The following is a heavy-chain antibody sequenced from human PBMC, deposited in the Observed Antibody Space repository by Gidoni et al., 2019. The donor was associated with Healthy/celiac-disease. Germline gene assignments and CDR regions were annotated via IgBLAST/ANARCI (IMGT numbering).Heavy chain of an antibody. D-gene: IGHD2-15*01. V-gene: IGHV3-21*01. J-gene: IGHJ5*02. CDR1: GFTFSSYS. Sequence: EVQLVESGGGLVTPGGSLRLSCAASGFTFSSYSMNWVRQAPGKGLEWVSSISSSSSYIYYADSEKGRFTISRDNAKNSLYLQMNSLRAEDTAVYYCARSVESSGGWFDPWGQGTLVTVSS. CDR2: ISSSSSYI. CDR3: ARSVESSGGWFDP.